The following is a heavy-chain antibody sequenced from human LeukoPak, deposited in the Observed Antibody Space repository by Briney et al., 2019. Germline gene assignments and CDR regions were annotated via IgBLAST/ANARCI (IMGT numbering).Heavy chain of an antibody. CDR1: GFTFSSYA. CDR3: ARGQTDLLRNYFDY. J-gene: IGHJ4*02. Sequence: GRSLRLSCAASGFTFSSYAMHWVRQAPGKGLEWLSIIYAGGNTYSADSVKGRFTISRDNSRNTVYLQMNNLRDDDTAVYYCARGQTDLLRNYFDYWGPGTPVTVSS. CDR2: IYAGGNT. V-gene: IGHV3-66*01.